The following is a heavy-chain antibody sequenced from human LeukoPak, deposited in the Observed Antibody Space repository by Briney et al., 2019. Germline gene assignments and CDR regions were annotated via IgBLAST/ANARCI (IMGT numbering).Heavy chain of an antibody. J-gene: IGHJ4*02. Sequence: GGSLRLSCAASGFTVSSNYMSWVRQAPGKGLEWVSVIYSGGSTYSADTVKGRFTISRDNSTNTLYLQMNSLRAEDSAVYYCARGSEQRDSSSWSPPFDYWGQGILVTVSS. CDR3: ARGSEQRDSSSWSPPFDY. D-gene: IGHD6-13*01. CDR1: GFTVSSNY. CDR2: IYSGGST. V-gene: IGHV3-53*01.